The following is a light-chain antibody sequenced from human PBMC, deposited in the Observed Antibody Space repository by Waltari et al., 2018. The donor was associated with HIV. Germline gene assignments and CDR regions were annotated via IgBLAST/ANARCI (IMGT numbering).Light chain of an antibody. CDR3: QQYGTSPYT. CDR1: QSVSSNY. CDR2: GAS. Sequence: EIALTQSPGTLSLSPGERATLSCRASQSVSSNYLAWYQHNPGQAPRLLIYGASSRATDIPDRFSGSGSGTDFTLTISRLEPEDAAVYCCQQYGTSPYTFGRGTKLEI. J-gene: IGKJ2*01. V-gene: IGKV3-20*01.